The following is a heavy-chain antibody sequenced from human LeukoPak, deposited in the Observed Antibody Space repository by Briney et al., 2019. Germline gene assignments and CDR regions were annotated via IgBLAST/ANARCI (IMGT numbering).Heavy chain of an antibody. CDR2: INPSGGST. V-gene: IGHV1-46*02. D-gene: IGHD3-3*01. Sequence: GASVKVSCKASGYTFNNHYMYWVRQAPGQGLEWMGVINPSGGSTSYAQKFQGRVTMTRDTSTSTVYMELSSLRSEDTAVYYCARARWSGGYYPYWGQGTLVTVSS. J-gene: IGHJ4*02. CDR3: ARARWSGGYYPY. CDR1: GYTFNNHY.